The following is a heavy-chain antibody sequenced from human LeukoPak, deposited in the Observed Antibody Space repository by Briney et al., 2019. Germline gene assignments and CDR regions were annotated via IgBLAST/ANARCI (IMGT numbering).Heavy chain of an antibody. CDR1: GFTFDDYA. J-gene: IGHJ4*02. CDR3: ARDYGDYGWD. Sequence: GRSLRLSCAASGFTFDDYAMHWVRQAPGKGLEWVSGISWNSGSIGYADSVKGRFTISRDNAKNSLYLQMNSLRAEDTALYYCARDYGDYGWDWGQGTLVTVSS. D-gene: IGHD4-17*01. V-gene: IGHV3-9*01. CDR2: ISWNSGSI.